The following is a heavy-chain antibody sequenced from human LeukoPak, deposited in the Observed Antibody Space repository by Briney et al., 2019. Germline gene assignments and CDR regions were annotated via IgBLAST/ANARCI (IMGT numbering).Heavy chain of an antibody. Sequence: PSQTLSLTCTVSGGSISSGSYYWSWIGQPAGKGLEWIGRIYTSGSTNYNPSLKSRVTISVDTSKNQFSLKLSSVTPADTAVYYCAREKLLLGVFLWGQGTMVTVSS. CDR3: AREKLLLGVFL. CDR2: IYTSGST. J-gene: IGHJ3*01. D-gene: IGHD3-16*01. CDR1: GGSISSGSYY. V-gene: IGHV4-61*02.